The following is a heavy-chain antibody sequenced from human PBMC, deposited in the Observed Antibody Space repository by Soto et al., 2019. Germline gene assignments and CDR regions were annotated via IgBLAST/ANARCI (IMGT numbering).Heavy chain of an antibody. J-gene: IGHJ6*03. V-gene: IGHV4-59*08. CDR2: MYYSGSP. Sequence: SETLSLTCTVSGASISNYYGSWIRQPPGKGLEWIGYMYYSGSPNYNPSLKSRVTISVDTSKNQFSLRLSSVTAADTAVYYCARLYYYYIDVWGKGTTVTVSS. CDR3: ARLYYYYIDV. CDR1: GASISNYY.